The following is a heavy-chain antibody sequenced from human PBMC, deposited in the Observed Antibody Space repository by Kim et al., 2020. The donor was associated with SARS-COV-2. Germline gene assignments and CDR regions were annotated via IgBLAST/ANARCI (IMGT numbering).Heavy chain of an antibody. CDR2: ISWDSGTI. J-gene: IGHJ6*03. D-gene: IGHD2-2*01. Sequence: GGSLRLSCAASGFTFGDYAMHWVRQAPGKGLEWVSGISWDSGTIGYADSVKGRFTISRDNAKNSLYLQMNSLRAEDTALYYCAKDTALHYCAKDYCSSTNCYGYHYYMDVWGKGTTVTVSS. CDR3: AKDTALHYCAKDYCSSTNCYGYHYYMDV. CDR1: GFTFGDYA. V-gene: IGHV3-9*01.